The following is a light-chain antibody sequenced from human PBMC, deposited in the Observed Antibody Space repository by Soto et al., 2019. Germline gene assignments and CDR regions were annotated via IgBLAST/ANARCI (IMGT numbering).Light chain of an antibody. CDR1: QRITSTF. CDR3: QQQGSALVIP. J-gene: IGKJ4*01. V-gene: IGKV3-20*01. CDR2: GAS. Sequence: EIVLTQSPDTLSLSPGERATLSCRASQRITSTFLASYQQKPGQAPRLLIYGASSRAPVIPDRFTGSGSGTNFTLTIRRLEPEDFAVYYCQQQGSALVIPFCGGTKVAI.